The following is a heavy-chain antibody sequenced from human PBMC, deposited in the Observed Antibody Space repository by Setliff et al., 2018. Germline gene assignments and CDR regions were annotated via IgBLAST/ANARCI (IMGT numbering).Heavy chain of an antibody. V-gene: IGHV1-69*05. CDR2: IIPTFGTP. Sequence: SVKVSCKASGDSFNNYAISWVRQAPGRGLEWMGGIIPTFGTPAYAQKFQDRVTITTDESTSTAYMELDSLRSEDTAVYYCARSPAVLGIVYLDPWGQGTLVTVSS. D-gene: IGHD2-15*01. CDR1: GDSFNNYA. CDR3: ARSPAVLGIVYLDP. J-gene: IGHJ5*02.